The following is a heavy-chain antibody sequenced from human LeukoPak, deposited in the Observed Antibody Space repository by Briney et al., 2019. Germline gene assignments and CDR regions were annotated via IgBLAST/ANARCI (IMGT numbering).Heavy chain of an antibody. J-gene: IGHJ4*02. V-gene: IGHV3-30*04. CDR2: ISYDGTNK. CDR1: GFTFSSYA. Sequence: GGSLRLSCAASGFTFSSYAMHWVRQAPGKGLEWVTIISYDGTNKYYADSVKGRFTISRDNSKNTLFLQMNSLRAEDTAVYYCARVGRPIDYWGQGTLVTVSS. D-gene: IGHD6-6*01. CDR3: ARVGRPIDY.